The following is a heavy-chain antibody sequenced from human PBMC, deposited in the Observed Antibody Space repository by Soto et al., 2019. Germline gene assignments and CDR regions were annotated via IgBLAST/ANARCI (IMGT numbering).Heavy chain of an antibody. Sequence: ASVKASCKASGYTFTCYGISWVRQAPGQRLEWMGWISAYNGNTNYAQKLQGRVTMTTDTSTSTAYMELRSLRSDDTAVYYCARVFQEIVATLNYYYYMDVWGKRTTVTVSS. J-gene: IGHJ6*03. CDR3: ARVFQEIVATLNYYYYMDV. CDR1: GYTFTCYG. D-gene: IGHD5-12*01. V-gene: IGHV1-18*01. CDR2: ISAYNGNT.